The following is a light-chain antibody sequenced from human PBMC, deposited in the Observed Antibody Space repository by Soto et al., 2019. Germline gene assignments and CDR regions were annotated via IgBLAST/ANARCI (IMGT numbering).Light chain of an antibody. J-gene: IGKJ2*02. Sequence: DIVMTQSPLSLPVTPGEPASISCRSSQSLLHSNGYNYLDWYLQKPGQSPQLLIYLGSNRASGVPDRFSGSGSGRDFTLKISRVEAEDVGVYYCMQALQTRWTFGQGTKLEIK. V-gene: IGKV2-28*01. CDR2: LGS. CDR3: MQALQTRWT. CDR1: QSLLHSNGYNY.